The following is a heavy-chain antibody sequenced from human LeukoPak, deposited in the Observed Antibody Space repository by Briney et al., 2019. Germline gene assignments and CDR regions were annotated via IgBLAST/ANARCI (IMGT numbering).Heavy chain of an antibody. V-gene: IGHV1-2*02. CDR3: VRVRGYSYGYDY. D-gene: IGHD5-18*01. CDR2: INPNGGGT. CDR1: GYTFTDNY. J-gene: IGHJ4*02. Sequence: ASVKVSCKASGYTFTDNYLHWVRPAPGQGLEWMGWINPNGGGTNYAQKFQGRVIVTKDTSISTAYMELSRLRSDDTAVYYCVRVRGYSYGYDYWGQGTLVTVSS.